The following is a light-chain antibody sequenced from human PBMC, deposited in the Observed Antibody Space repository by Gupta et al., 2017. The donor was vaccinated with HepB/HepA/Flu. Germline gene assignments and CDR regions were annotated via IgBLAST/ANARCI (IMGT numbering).Light chain of an antibody. Sequence: DIHLTQFPLTLSASIGDRVTNPCRASESISRWLAWYQQKPGRAPKLLINQASNLQSGVSSRFSGSGSGTEFTLTISSLQPDDFATYYCQHFHSYPWMFGQGTKVEVK. CDR1: ESISRW. V-gene: IGKV1-5*03. J-gene: IGKJ1*01. CDR2: QAS. CDR3: QHFHSYPWM.